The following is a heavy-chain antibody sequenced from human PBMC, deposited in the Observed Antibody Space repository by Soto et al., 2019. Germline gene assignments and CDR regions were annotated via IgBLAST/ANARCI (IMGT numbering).Heavy chain of an antibody. CDR1: GFTFSSYA. V-gene: IGHV3-23*01. CDR3: ASLYSGSYLGWFDP. Sequence: EVQLLESGGGLVQPGGSLRLSCAASGFTFSSYAMSWVRQAPGKGLEWVSAISGSGGSTYYADSVKGRFTISRDNSKNTLYLQLNSLRAEDTAVYYCASLYSGSYLGWFDPWGQGTLVTVSS. CDR2: ISGSGGST. D-gene: IGHD1-26*01. J-gene: IGHJ5*02.